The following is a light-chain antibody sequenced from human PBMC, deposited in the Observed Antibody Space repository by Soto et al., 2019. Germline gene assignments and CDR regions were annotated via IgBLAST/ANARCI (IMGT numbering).Light chain of an antibody. Sequence: QSALTQPRSVSGSPGQSVTISCTGTSSDVGGYNYVSWYQQHPGKAPKLMIYDVSKRPSGVPDRFSGSKSGNTASLTISGLQAEDEADYYCCSYAGSYIRYVFGTATKLTVL. CDR2: DVS. CDR3: CSYAGSYIRYV. V-gene: IGLV2-11*01. CDR1: SSDVGGYNY. J-gene: IGLJ1*01.